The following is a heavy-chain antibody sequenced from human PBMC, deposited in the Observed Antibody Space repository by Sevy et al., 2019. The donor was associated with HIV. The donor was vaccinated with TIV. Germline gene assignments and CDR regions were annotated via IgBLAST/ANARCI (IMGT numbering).Heavy chain of an antibody. CDR1: EFTFTNYA. V-gene: IGHV3-33*01. Sequence: GGSLRLSCAASEFTFTNYAMHWVRQAPGKGLEWVAVIWHDGSTKYYADSVKGRFTISRDNSKNILYLQMNSLRAEDTSVYYCAGSYLSRTARFDPWGQGTLVTVSS. D-gene: IGHD1-1*01. J-gene: IGHJ5*02. CDR2: IWHDGSTK. CDR3: AGSYLSRTARFDP.